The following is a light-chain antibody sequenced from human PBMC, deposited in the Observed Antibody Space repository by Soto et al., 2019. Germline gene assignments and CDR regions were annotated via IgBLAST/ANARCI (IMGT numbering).Light chain of an antibody. CDR1: MRDVGAYNL. V-gene: IGLV2-14*01. J-gene: IGLJ3*02. CDR3: SAYTARSTLV. CDR2: EVR. Sequence: QSALTQPASVSGSAGQSITISCSGTMRDVGAYNLVSWYQQHPGTAPKLIIYEVRNRPSGIYSRFSGSRSGNTASLTISGLQPEDEGYYYCSAYTARSTLVFGGGTKLTVL.